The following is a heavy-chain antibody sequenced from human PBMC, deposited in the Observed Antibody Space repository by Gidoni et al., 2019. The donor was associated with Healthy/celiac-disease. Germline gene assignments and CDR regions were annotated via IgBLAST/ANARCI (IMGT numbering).Heavy chain of an antibody. CDR2: IRSKANSYAT. Sequence: EVQLVESGGGLVQPGGSLTLSCAASGFTFSGSAMHWVRQASGKGLEWVGRIRSKANSYATAYAASVKGRFTISRDDSKNTSYLQMNSLKTEDTAVYYCTRHKGGSYSGDAFDIWGQGTMVTVSS. D-gene: IGHD1-26*01. CDR1: GFTFSGSA. J-gene: IGHJ3*02. CDR3: TRHKGGSYSGDAFDI. V-gene: IGHV3-73*02.